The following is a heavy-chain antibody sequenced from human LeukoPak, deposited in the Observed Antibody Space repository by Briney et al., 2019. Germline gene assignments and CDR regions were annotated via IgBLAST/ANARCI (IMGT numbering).Heavy chain of an antibody. CDR3: ARTRGYSYLNWFDP. CDR1: GGTFSSYA. J-gene: IGHJ5*02. D-gene: IGHD5-18*01. Sequence: ASVKVSCKASGGTFSSYAISWVRQAPGRGLEWMGGIIPIFGTANYAQKFQGRVTITADESTSTAYMELSSLRSEDTAVYYCARTRGYSYLNWFDPWGQGTLVTVSS. V-gene: IGHV1-69*13. CDR2: IIPIFGTA.